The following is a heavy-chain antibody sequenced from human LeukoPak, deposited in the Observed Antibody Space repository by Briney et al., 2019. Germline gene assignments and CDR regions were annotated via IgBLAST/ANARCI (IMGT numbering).Heavy chain of an antibody. J-gene: IGHJ4*02. V-gene: IGHV3-9*01. CDR3: AKAPVTTCRGAYCSPFDY. D-gene: IGHD2-21*01. CDR1: GFTFDDYA. Sequence: PGGSLRLSCAASGFTFDDYAMHWVRQAPGKGLEWVSGISWNSGSIGYADSVKGRFTISRDSSKNTLFLQMNRLRPEDAAVYYCAKAPVTTCRGAYCSPFDYWGQGTLVTVSS. CDR2: ISWNSGSI.